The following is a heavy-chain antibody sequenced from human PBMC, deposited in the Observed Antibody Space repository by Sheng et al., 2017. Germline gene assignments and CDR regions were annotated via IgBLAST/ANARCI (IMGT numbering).Heavy chain of an antibody. J-gene: IGHJ4*02. CDR1: GFTFNIFV. V-gene: IGHV3-23*04. Sequence: EVQLVESGGGLVQPGGSLRLSCAASGFTFNIFVMNWVRQAPGRGLEWVSTIGGAGDIYYADSMRGRFTISRDNSRNTLYLQMNSLRGDDTAVYYCAKDVWQHLAPDSWGQGTLVT. D-gene: IGHD2-21*01. CDR2: IGGAGDI. CDR3: AKDVWQHLAPDS.